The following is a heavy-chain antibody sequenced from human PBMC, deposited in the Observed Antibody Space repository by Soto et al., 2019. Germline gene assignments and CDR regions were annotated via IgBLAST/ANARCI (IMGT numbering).Heavy chain of an antibody. CDR3: ARRGILRFLGWPKCMDV. J-gene: IGHJ6*02. V-gene: IGHV4-34*01. CDR1: GGSFSGYY. Sequence: SETLSLTCAVYGGSFSGYYWSWIRQPPGKGLEWIGEINHSGSTNYNPSLKSRVTISVDTSKNQFSLKLSSVTAADTAVYYCARRGILRFLGWPKCMDVWGQGTTVTVSS. D-gene: IGHD3-3*01. CDR2: INHSGST.